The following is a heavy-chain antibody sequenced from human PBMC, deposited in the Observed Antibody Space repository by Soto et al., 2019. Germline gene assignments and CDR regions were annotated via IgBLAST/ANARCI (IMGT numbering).Heavy chain of an antibody. D-gene: IGHD2-2*01. CDR2: INPNSGGT. Sequence: GASVKVSCKASGYTFTGYYMHWVLQAPGQGLEWMGWINPNSGGTNYAQKFQGRVTMTRDTSISTAYMELSRLRSDDTAVYYCARAVLEDIVVVPAAARFDPWGQGTLVTSPQ. CDR1: GYTFTGYY. J-gene: IGHJ5*02. V-gene: IGHV1-2*02. CDR3: ARAVLEDIVVVPAAARFDP.